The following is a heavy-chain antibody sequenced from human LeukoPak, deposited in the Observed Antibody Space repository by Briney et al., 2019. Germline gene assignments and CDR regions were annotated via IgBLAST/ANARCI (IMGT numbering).Heavy chain of an antibody. J-gene: IGHJ5*02. CDR2: IIPIFGTA. V-gene: IGHV1-69*01. CDR3: ARDRAALILPNWFDP. Sequence: SSVKVSCKASGGTFSSYAISWVRQAPGQGLEWMGGIIPIFGTANYAQKFQGRVTITADESTSTAYMELSSLRSEDTAVYYCARDRAALILPNWFDPWGQGTLVTVSS. CDR1: GGTFSSYA.